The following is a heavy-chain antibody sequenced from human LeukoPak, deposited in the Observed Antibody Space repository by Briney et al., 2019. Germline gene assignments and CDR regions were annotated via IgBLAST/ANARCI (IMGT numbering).Heavy chain of an antibody. CDR1: GGSISSSRYY. Sequence: SETLSLTCTVSGGSISSSRYYWGWIRQPPGKGLEWIGSIYYSGSTYYNPSLKSRVTISVDTSKNQFSLKLSSVTAADTAVYYCARGSMVRGFPFDYWGQGTLVTVSS. V-gene: IGHV4-39*01. CDR2: IYYSGST. CDR3: ARGSMVRGFPFDY. D-gene: IGHD3-10*01. J-gene: IGHJ4*02.